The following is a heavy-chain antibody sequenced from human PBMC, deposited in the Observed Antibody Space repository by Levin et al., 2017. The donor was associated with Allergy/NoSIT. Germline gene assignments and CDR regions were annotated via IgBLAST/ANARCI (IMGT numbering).Heavy chain of an antibody. Sequence: SETLSLTCTVSGGSISSYYWSWIRQPPGKGLEWIGYIYYSGSTNYNPSLKSRVTISVDTSKNQFSLKLSSVTAADTAVYYCARGDYDILTGYYPEGAFDIWGHGTMVTVSS. CDR2: IYYSGST. J-gene: IGHJ3*02. CDR3: ARGDYDILTGYYPEGAFDI. D-gene: IGHD3-9*01. V-gene: IGHV4-59*01. CDR1: GGSISSYY.